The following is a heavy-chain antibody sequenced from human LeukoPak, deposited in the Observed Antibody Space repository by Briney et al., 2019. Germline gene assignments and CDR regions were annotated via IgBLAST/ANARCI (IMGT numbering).Heavy chain of an antibody. CDR1: GFTFSTYA. Sequence: SGGSLRLSCEVSGFTFSTYAMNWVRQAPGKGLEWVSSISGSGGSTYYADSVKGRFTISRDNSKNTLYLQMNSLRAEDTAVYYCAKERVLRYFDWLLGGMDVWGQGTTVTVSS. CDR2: ISGSGGST. J-gene: IGHJ6*02. CDR3: AKERVLRYFDWLLGGMDV. D-gene: IGHD3-9*01. V-gene: IGHV3-23*01.